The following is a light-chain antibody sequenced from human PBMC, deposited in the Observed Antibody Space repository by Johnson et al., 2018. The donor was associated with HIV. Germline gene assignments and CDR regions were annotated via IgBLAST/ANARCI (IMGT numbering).Light chain of an antibody. CDR3: GTWDSSLCAYV. J-gene: IGLJ1*01. V-gene: IGLV1-51*01. CDR2: DNN. CDR1: SSNIGNNY. Sequence: HSVLTQPPSVSAAPGQKVTISCSGSSSNIGNNYVSWYQQLPGTAPKLLIYDNNKRPSGIPDRFSGSKSGTSATLGITGLQTGDEAEYYCGTWDSSLCAYVFGTGTKVTVL.